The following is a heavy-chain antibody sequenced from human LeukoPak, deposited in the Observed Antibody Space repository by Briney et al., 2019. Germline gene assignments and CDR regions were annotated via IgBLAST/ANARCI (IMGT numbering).Heavy chain of an antibody. CDR3: ARGGTMIVVVNFFDY. Sequence: PGGSLRLSCAASGFTFSSYAMHWVRQAPGKGLEYVSAISSNGGSTYYANSVKGRFTISRDNSKNTLYLQMGSLRAEDMAVHYCARGGTMIVVVNFFDYWGQGTLVTVSS. D-gene: IGHD3-22*01. CDR1: GFTFSSYA. J-gene: IGHJ4*02. V-gene: IGHV3-64*01. CDR2: ISSNGGST.